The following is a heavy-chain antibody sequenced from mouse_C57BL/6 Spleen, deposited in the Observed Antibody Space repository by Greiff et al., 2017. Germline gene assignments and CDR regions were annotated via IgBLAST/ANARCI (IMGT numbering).Heavy chain of an antibody. CDR3: ARLESGYGNRRYFDV. CDR2: INPNNGGT. CDR1: GYTFTDYY. D-gene: IGHD2-10*02. V-gene: IGHV1-26*01. Sequence: EVQLQQSGPELVKPGASVKISCKASGYTFTDYYMNWVKQSHGKSLEWIGDINPNNGGTSYNQKFKGKATLTVDKSSSTAYVELRSLTSEDSAVYYCARLESGYGNRRYFDVWGTGTTVTVSS. J-gene: IGHJ1*03.